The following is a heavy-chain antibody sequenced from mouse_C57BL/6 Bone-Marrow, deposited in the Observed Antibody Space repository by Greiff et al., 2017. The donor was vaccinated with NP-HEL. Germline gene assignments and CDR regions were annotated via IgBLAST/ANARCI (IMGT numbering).Heavy chain of an antibody. J-gene: IGHJ3*01. CDR3: ATSFAY. CDR2: IYPGSGNT. V-gene: IGHV1-76*01. CDR1: GYTFTDYY. Sequence: QVQLKESGAELVRPGASVKLSCKASGYTFTDYYINWVKQRPGQGLEWIARIYPGSGNTYYNEKFKGKATLTAEKSSSTAYMQLSSLTSEDSAVYFCATSFAYWGRGTLVTVSA.